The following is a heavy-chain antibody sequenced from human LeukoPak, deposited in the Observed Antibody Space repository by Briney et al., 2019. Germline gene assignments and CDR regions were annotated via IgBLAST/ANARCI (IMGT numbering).Heavy chain of an antibody. J-gene: IGHJ4*02. CDR2: IKGDGSEK. CDR3: ARDRGWRSGGYYLYYFDF. V-gene: IGHV3-7*01. Sequence: GGSLRLSCAASGFTLSGYFMSWVRQAPGEGLEWVASIKGDGSEKYYVDSVKGRFTISRDNAKNSLYLQMNSLRAEDTAVYFCARDRGWRSGGYYLYYFDFWGQGTLVTVSS. D-gene: IGHD3-22*01. CDR1: GFTLSGYF.